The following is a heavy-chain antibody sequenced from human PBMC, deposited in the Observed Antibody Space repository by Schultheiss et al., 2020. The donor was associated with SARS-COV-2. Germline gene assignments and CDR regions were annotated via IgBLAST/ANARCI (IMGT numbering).Heavy chain of an antibody. CDR1: GYTFTGYY. Sequence: ASVKVSCKASGYTFTGYYMHWVRQAPGQGLEWMGWINPNSGGTNYAQKFQGRVTMTRDTSISTAYMELSSLRSEDTAVYYCARTETIFGVVSSYYYYMDVWGKGTTVTVSS. V-gene: IGHV1-2*02. CDR3: ARTETIFGVVSSYYYYMDV. D-gene: IGHD3-3*01. CDR2: INPNSGGT. J-gene: IGHJ6*03.